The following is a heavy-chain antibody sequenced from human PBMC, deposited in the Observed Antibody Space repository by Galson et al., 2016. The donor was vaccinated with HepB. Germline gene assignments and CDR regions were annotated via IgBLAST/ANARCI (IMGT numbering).Heavy chain of an antibody. J-gene: IGHJ4*02. CDR2: ISWNSDNI. CDR3: AASTWVTTGFDY. V-gene: IGHV3-9*01. Sequence: SLRLSCAASGFTFDNYAMHWVRQAPGKGLEWVSGISWNSDNIGYADSVKGRFTISRDNAKNSLYLQMNSLRAEDTALYYCAASTWVTTGFDYWGQGTLVTVAS. D-gene: IGHD2-21*02. CDR1: GFTFDNYA.